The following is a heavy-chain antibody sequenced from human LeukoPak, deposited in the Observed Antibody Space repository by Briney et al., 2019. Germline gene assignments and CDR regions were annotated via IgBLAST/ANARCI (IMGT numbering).Heavy chain of an antibody. CDR1: GYTFTSYY. Sequence: ASVKVPCKASGYTFTSYYMHWVRQAPGQGLEWMGIINPSGGSTSYAQKFQGRVTMTRDTSTSTVYMELSSLRSEDTAVYYCARDLGNCSSTSCYSHYYGMDVWGQGTTVTVSS. J-gene: IGHJ6*02. CDR3: ARDLGNCSSTSCYSHYYGMDV. V-gene: IGHV1-46*01. D-gene: IGHD2-2*02. CDR2: INPSGGST.